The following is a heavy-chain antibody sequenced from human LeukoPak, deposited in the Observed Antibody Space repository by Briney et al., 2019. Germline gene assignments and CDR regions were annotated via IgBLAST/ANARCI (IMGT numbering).Heavy chain of an antibody. V-gene: IGHV4-59*12. D-gene: IGHD1-26*01. CDR3: ARARVGATTFDY. CDR1: GGSISSYY. J-gene: IGHJ4*02. CDR2: IYYSGST. Sequence: SETLSLTCTVSGGSISSYYWSWIRQPPGKGLEWMGYIYYSGSTYYNPSLKRRVTISVDTSKNQSSLKLSSVTAADTAVYYCARARVGATTFDYWGQGTLVTVSS.